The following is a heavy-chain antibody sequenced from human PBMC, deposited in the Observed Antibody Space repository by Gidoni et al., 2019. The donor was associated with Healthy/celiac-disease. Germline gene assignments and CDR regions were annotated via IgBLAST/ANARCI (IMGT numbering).Heavy chain of an antibody. Sequence: EQLVPSGGEGKKPGSSVNVSRQASGGLRSYAIRWVRQAPGQGLEWMGGIIPIFGTANYAQKFQGRVTITADESTSTAYMELSSLRSEDTAVYYCARDEGIAARPGLDYWGQGTLVTVSS. CDR1: GGLRSYA. CDR2: IIPIFGTA. D-gene: IGHD6-6*01. V-gene: IGHV1-69*01. J-gene: IGHJ4*02. CDR3: ARDEGIAARPGLDY.